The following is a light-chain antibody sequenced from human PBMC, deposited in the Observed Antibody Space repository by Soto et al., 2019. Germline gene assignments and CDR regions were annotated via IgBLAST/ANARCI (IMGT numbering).Light chain of an antibody. CDR3: QQSYSIPLT. J-gene: IGKJ4*01. Sequence: DIQMTQSPSSLSASVGDRVTITCRASQNINIHLNWFQQKPGKAPKVLIYAASSLRSGVPSRFSGSGSGTGFTLTISSLQPEDVATYYCQQSYSIPLTFGGGTKVQIK. CDR1: QNINIH. CDR2: AAS. V-gene: IGKV1-39*01.